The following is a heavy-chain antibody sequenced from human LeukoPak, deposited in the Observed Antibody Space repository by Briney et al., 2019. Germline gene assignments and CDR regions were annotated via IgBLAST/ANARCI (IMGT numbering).Heavy chain of an antibody. CDR2: ISGGGDNT. Sequence: PGGSLRLSSEASGFTFSTYAMSWVRQAPGKGLEWVSGISGGGDNTYYPDSVKGRFTISRDNSKNMLYLQMNSLRVEDTAVYYCAKDVCGNYCSFDMWGQGTMVTVSS. D-gene: IGHD1-26*01. CDR1: GFTFSTYA. CDR3: AKDVCGNYCSFDM. J-gene: IGHJ3*02. V-gene: IGHV3-23*01.